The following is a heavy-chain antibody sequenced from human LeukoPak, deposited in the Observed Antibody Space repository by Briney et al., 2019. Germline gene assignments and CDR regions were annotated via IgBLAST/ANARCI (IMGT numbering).Heavy chain of an antibody. CDR3: ARGGAAATDY. CDR1: GGSISSYY. Sequence: SETLSLTCTVPGGSISSYYWSWIRQPPGKGLEWIGYIYYSGSTNYNPSLKSRVTISVDTSKNQFSLKLSSVTAADTAVYYCARGGAAATDYWGQGTLVTVSP. CDR2: IYYSGST. D-gene: IGHD6-13*01. J-gene: IGHJ4*02. V-gene: IGHV4-59*01.